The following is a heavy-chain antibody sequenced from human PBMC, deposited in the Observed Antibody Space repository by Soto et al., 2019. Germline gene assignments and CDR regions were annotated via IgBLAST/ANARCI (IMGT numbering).Heavy chain of an antibody. Sequence: ASVKVSCKASGYTFTGYYVHWVQQAPGQGLEWMGWINPNSGDTYLAQRFQGRVTMNRDTSIGTAYMELRGLTSDDTAEYYCAKGGAIVAAGTRVYLYNAMDVWGQGTTVTVSS. V-gene: IGHV1-2*02. CDR2: INPNSGDT. D-gene: IGHD1-26*01. CDR3: AKGGAIVAAGTRVYLYNAMDV. J-gene: IGHJ6*02. CDR1: GYTFTGYY.